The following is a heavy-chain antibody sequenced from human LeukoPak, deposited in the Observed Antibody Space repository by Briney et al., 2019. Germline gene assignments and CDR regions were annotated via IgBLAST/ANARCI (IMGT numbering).Heavy chain of an antibody. D-gene: IGHD5-18*01. CDR2: ISAYNGNT. Sequence: ASVKVSCKASGYTFTSYGISWVRQAPGQGLEWMGWISAYNGNTNYAQKFQGRVTMTTDTSTSTVYMELRSLRSDDTAVYYCARRNSYEDYWGQGTLVTVSS. V-gene: IGHV1-18*01. CDR3: ARRNSYEDY. J-gene: IGHJ4*02. CDR1: GYTFTSYG.